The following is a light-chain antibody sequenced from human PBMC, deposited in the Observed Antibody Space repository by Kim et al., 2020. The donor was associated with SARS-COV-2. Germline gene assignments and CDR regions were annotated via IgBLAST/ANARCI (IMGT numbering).Light chain of an antibody. CDR2: RNN. Sequence: ERVTISFSGSSSNIGSNYVYWYQQLPGTGPKLLIYRNNQRPSGVPDRFSGSRSGTSASLAISGLRSEDEADYYCAAWDDSLSGWVFGGGTQLTVL. CDR3: AAWDDSLSGWV. CDR1: SSNIGSNY. J-gene: IGLJ3*02. V-gene: IGLV1-47*01.